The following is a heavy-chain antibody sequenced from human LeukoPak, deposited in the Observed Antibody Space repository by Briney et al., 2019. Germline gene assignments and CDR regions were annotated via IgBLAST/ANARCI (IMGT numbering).Heavy chain of an antibody. D-gene: IGHD1-14*01. CDR3: ARRTNRDFDY. CDR2: IYPGDSDT. J-gene: IGHJ4*02. V-gene: IGHV5-51*01. Sequence: GESLKISCKGSGYSFASYWIAWVRQLPGKGLEWMGIIYPGDSDTRYSPSFQGQVTISADKSINPAYLQWSSLQASDTAMYYCARRTNRDFDYWGQGTLVTVSS. CDR1: GYSFASYW.